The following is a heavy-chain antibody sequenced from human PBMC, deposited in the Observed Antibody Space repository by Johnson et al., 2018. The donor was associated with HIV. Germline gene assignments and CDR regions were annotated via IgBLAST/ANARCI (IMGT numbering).Heavy chain of an antibody. CDR1: GFTISTKY. Sequence: QVQLVESGGGVVQPGRSLRLSCAASGFTISTKYFNWVRQAPGKGLEWVAVISYDGSNKYYADSVKGRFTISRDNSKNTLYLQMNSLRAEDTAVYYCASSLIQVLEWLSEPAAFDIWGQGTMVTVSS. V-gene: IGHV3-30*14. D-gene: IGHD3-3*01. CDR2: ISYDGSNK. CDR3: ASSLIQVLEWLSEPAAFDI. J-gene: IGHJ3*02.